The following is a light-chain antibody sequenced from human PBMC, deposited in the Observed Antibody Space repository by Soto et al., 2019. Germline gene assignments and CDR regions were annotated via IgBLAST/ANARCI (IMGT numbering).Light chain of an antibody. CDR2: LGS. CDR3: MQARQTPKT. V-gene: IGKV2-28*01. Sequence: DIVMTQSPLSLSVTPGEPASISCTSSESLLHTNGYTYLDWYLQKPGQSPQLLICLGSNRASGVPDRVSGSGSGTDFTLKISRVEAEYVGVYYCMQARQTPKTFGQGTKLEIK. J-gene: IGKJ2*01. CDR1: ESLLHTNGYTY.